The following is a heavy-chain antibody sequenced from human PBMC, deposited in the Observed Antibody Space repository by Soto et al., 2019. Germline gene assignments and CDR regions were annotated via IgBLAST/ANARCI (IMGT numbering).Heavy chain of an antibody. J-gene: IGHJ6*02. CDR1: GYTFTIYD. Sequence: QVQLVHSGAEVKKPGASVKFSCKDSGYTFTIYDFNWVREATGQGLEWRGWMNPNSGNTAYAQKFQGRATMTRNTSISTAYMELSSLRSEDTAVYYCAGPTAAAGGSYYYAMDVWGQGTTVTVS. D-gene: IGHD6-13*01. CDR2: MNPNSGNT. CDR3: AGPTAAAGGSYYYAMDV. V-gene: IGHV1-8*01.